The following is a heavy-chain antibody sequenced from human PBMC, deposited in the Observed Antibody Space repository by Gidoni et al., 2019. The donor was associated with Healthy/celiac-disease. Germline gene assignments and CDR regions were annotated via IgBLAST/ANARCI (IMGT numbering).Heavy chain of an antibody. CDR2: IDGDDDK. Sequence: QVTLRESGPALVKPTQTLTLTCHFSGFSLSTSGMCASWIRQPPGKALEWLESIDGDDDKYYSTSLKTSLTISKYTSKNQVVLTTTNMDPVDTATYYCARINVGRGSHTFFDYWGQVTLVTASS. CDR3: ARINVGRGSHTFFDY. V-gene: IGHV2-70*15. CDR1: GFSLSTSGMC. D-gene: IGHD2-15*01. J-gene: IGHJ4*02.